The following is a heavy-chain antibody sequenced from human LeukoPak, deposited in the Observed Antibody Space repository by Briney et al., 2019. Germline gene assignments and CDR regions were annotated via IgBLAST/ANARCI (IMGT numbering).Heavy chain of an antibody. V-gene: IGHV4-39*07. J-gene: IGHJ3*02. CDR1: GGSISSSSYY. Sequence: SETLSLTCTVSGGSISSSSYYWGWIRQPPGKGLEWIGSIYYSGSTYYNPSLKSRVSISVDTSKNQFSLKLSSVTAADTAVYYCARDLFKRAAFDIWGQGTMVTVSA. CDR3: ARDLFKRAAFDI. CDR2: IYYSGST.